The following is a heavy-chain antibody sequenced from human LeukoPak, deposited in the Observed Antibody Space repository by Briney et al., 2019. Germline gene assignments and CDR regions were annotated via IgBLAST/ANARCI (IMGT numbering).Heavy chain of an antibody. V-gene: IGHV1-2*02. J-gene: IGHJ4*02. CDR1: GYTFTGYY. CDR2: INPNSGGT. D-gene: IGHD4-17*01. Sequence: ASVKVSCKASGYTFTGYYMHWVRQAPGQGLEWMGWINPNSGGTNYAQKFQGRVTMTRDTSISTAYLQWSSLKASDTAMYFCARVLGPTTVSKAPPLYWGQGTLVTVSS. CDR3: ARVLGPTTVSKAPPLY.